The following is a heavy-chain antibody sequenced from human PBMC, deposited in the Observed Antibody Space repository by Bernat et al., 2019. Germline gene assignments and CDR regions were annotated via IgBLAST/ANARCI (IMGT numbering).Heavy chain of an antibody. V-gene: IGHV3-23*01. CDR2: ISGSGGGP. CDR3: AKGRVGASRYNYFDP. J-gene: IGHJ5*02. Sequence: EVQLLESGGGLVQPGGSLRLSCAASGFTFSSYAMSWVRQAPGKGREWVSAISGSGGGPYYADSVKGRFTISRDNSKNTLYLQLNSLRAEDTAVYYCAKGRVGASRYNYFDPWGQGTLVTVSS. D-gene: IGHD1-26*01. CDR1: GFTFSSYA.